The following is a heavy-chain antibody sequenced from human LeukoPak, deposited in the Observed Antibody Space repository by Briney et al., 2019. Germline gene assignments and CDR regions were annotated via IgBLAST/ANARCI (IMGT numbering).Heavy chain of an antibody. CDR3: ARVPGYVSSSSWYYYYYYYMDV. J-gene: IGHJ6*03. V-gene: IGHV1-18*01. D-gene: IGHD6-13*01. Sequence: GASVKVSCKASGYTFTSYGISWVRQAPGQGLEWMGWISTYNGNTNYAQKLQGRVTMTTDTSTSTAYMELRSLRSDDTAMYYCARVPGYVSSSSWYYYYYYYMDVWGKGTTVTVSS. CDR2: ISTYNGNT. CDR1: GYTFTSYG.